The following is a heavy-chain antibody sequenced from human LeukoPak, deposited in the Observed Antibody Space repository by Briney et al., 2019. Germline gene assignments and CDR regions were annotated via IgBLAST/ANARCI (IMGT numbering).Heavy chain of an antibody. J-gene: IGHJ5*02. CDR3: TPGYSSGWFLDWFDG. CDR1: GFTFGDYA. CDR2: IRSKAYGGTT. Sequence: GGSLRLSCTASGFTFGDYAMSWFRQAPGKGLEWVGFIRSKAYGGTTEYAASVKGRFTISRDDSKSIAYLQMNSLKTEDTAVYYSTPGYSSGWFLDWFDGWGQGTLVTVSS. D-gene: IGHD6-19*01. V-gene: IGHV3-49*03.